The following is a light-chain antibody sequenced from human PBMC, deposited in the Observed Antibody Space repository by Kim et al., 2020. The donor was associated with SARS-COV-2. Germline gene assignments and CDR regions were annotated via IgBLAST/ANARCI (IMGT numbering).Light chain of an antibody. CDR1: QDIRNF. Sequence: DIQMTQSPSSLSASVGDRVTITCQASQDIRNFLNWYRQKPGKAPNLLIYNGSNLHTGVPSRVSGSGSGTDFTLTINSLQPEDIATYFCQKYITLPGTFGEGTRRWIK. J-gene: IGKJ5*01. CDR3: QKYITLPGT. V-gene: IGKV1-33*01. CDR2: NGS.